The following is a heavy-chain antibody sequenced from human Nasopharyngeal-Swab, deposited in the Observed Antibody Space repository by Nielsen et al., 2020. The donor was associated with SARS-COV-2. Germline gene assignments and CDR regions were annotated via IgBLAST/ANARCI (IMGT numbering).Heavy chain of an antibody. V-gene: IGHV1-18*04. Sequence: ASVKVSCKASGYTFTSYGISWVRQAPGQGLEWMGWISAYNGNTNYAQKLRGRVTMTTDTSTSTAYMELRSLRSDDTAVYYCARLTDPREYSSSDAEDYWGQGTLVTVSS. CDR2: ISAYNGNT. D-gene: IGHD6-6*01. CDR1: GYTFTSYG. CDR3: ARLTDPREYSSSDAEDY. J-gene: IGHJ4*02.